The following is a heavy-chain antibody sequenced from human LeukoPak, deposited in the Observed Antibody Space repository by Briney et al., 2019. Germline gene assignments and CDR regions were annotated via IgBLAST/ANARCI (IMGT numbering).Heavy chain of an antibody. Sequence: GRSLRLSCAASGFTFSSYAMHWVRQAPGKGLVWVSRINSDGSSTSYADSVKGRFTISRDNAKNTLYLQMNSLRAEDTAVYYCARGYTSGWYYFDYWGQGTLVTVSS. D-gene: IGHD6-19*01. J-gene: IGHJ4*02. V-gene: IGHV3-74*01. CDR3: ARGYTSGWYYFDY. CDR2: INSDGSST. CDR1: GFTFSSYA.